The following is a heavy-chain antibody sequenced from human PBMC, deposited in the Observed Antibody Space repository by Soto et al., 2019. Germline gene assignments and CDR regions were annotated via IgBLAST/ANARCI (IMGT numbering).Heavy chain of an antibody. CDR1: GGSISSGDYS. J-gene: IGHJ5*02. V-gene: IGHV4-30-2*01. Sequence: SETLSLTCAVSGGSISSGDYSWSWIRQPPGKGLEWIGYIYQSGSAYYNPSLKSWVTISLDRSKNHFSLKLASVTAADTAVYYCARLGNCRGGSCYPNWFDPWGQGTLVTVSS. CDR2: IYQSGSA. CDR3: ARLGNCRGGSCYPNWFDP. D-gene: IGHD2-15*01.